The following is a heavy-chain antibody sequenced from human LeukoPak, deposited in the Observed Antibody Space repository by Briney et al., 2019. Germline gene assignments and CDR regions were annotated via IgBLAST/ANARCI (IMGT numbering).Heavy chain of an antibody. CDR3: ARQYCSGGSCYYYYYYMDV. Sequence: PGGSLRLSCAASGFTFSSYEMNWVRQAPGKGLEWVSYISSSGSTIYYADSVKGRFTISRGNAKNSLYLQMNSLRAEDTAAYYCARQYCSGGSCYYYYYYMDVWGKGTTVTISS. D-gene: IGHD2-15*01. CDR1: GFTFSSYE. V-gene: IGHV3-48*03. CDR2: ISSSGSTI. J-gene: IGHJ6*03.